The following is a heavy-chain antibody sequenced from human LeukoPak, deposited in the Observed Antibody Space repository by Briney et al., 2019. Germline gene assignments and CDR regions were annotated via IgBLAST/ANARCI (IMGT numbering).Heavy chain of an antibody. J-gene: IGHJ4*02. CDR2: IYYSGST. Sequence: SETLSLTCSVSGDSISTSSSYWGWIRQPPGKGLEWIGSIYYSGSTNYNPSLKSRVTISGDTSKNQFSLRLSSVTAADTAVYYCARASYSYDINGWVPFDYWGQGTLVTVSS. CDR3: ARASYSYDINGWVPFDY. D-gene: IGHD3-22*01. CDR1: GDSISTSSSY. V-gene: IGHV4-39*07.